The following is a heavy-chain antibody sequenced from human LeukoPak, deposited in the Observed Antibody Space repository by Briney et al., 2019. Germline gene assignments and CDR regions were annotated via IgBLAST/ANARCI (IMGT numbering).Heavy chain of an antibody. V-gene: IGHV4-59*01. CDR3: ARAGSGAPIYI. J-gene: IGHJ4*02. CDR2: IYYSGST. Sequence: SETLSLTCTVSGGSISSYYWSWIRQPPGKGLEWIGYIYYSGSTNYNPSLKSRVTISVDTSKNQFSLKLSSVTAADTAVYYCARAGSGAPIYIWGPGTLVTVSS. CDR1: GGSISSYY. D-gene: IGHD1-26*01.